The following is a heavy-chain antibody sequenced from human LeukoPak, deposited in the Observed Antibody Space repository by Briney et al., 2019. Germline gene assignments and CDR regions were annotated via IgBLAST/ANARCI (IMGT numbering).Heavy chain of an antibody. Sequence: GESLKISCKGSGYSFTSYWIGWVRQMPGKGLEWMGIIYPGDSDTRYSPSFQGQVTISADKSISTAYLQWSSLKASDTAMYYCARSRRNGGYYYYYGMDVWGQGTTVTVSS. D-gene: IGHD3-16*01. CDR3: ARSRRNGGYYYYYGMDV. J-gene: IGHJ6*02. CDR2: IYPGDSDT. V-gene: IGHV5-51*01. CDR1: GYSFTSYW.